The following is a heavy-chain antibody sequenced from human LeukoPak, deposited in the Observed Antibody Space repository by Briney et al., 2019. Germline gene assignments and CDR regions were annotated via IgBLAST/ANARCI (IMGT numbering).Heavy chain of an antibody. V-gene: IGHV1-18*04. D-gene: IGHD3-10*01. Sequence: GASVKVSCKAPGYTFTSYGISWVRQAPGQGLEWMGWISAYNGNTNYAQKLQGRVTMTTDTSTSTAYMELRSLRSDDTAVYYCARDRPRWGSGSYNGEIWGQGTLVTVSS. J-gene: IGHJ4*02. CDR1: GYTFTSYG. CDR3: ARDRPRWGSGSYNGEI. CDR2: ISAYNGNT.